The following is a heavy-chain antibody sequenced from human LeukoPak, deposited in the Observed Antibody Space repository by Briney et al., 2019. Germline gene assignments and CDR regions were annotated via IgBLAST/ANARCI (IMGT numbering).Heavy chain of an antibody. Sequence: SETLSLTCAVYGVSFSGYYWSWIRQPPGKGLEWIGEINHSGSTNYNPSLKSRVTISVDTSKNQFSLKLSSVTAADTAVYYRARVAVVVVAATGGLLGYFDYWGQGTLVTVSS. CDR3: ARVAVVVVAATGGLLGYFDY. D-gene: IGHD2-15*01. V-gene: IGHV4-34*01. CDR2: INHSGST. CDR1: GVSFSGYY. J-gene: IGHJ4*02.